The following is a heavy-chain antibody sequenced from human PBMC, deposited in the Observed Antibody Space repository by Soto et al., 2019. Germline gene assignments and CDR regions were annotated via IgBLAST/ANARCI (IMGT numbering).Heavy chain of an antibody. Sequence: QVQLVQSGAEVKKPGASVKVSCKASGYTFTSYGISWVRQAPGQGLEWMGWISAYNGNTNYAQKLQGRVTMTTDTSTSTAYMELRSLRADDTAVYYCARVEPQRVGGDYESYYYYYYMDVWGKGTTVTVSS. V-gene: IGHV1-18*01. J-gene: IGHJ6*03. D-gene: IGHD4-17*01. CDR3: ARVEPQRVGGDYESYYYYYYMDV. CDR2: ISAYNGNT. CDR1: GYTFTSYG.